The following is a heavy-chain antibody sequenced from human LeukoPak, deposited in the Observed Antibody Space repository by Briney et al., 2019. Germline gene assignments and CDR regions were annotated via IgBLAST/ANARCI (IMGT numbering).Heavy chain of an antibody. J-gene: IGHJ4*02. V-gene: IGHV1-2*02. D-gene: IGHD1-26*01. CDR1: GYTLIDHY. Sequence: GASVKVSCKASGYTLIDHYIHWVRQAPGQGLEWMGWINPKSGDTQYAEKFQGRVTMTRDTSISTAYMELTRLTSDDTALYFCARDLTSTPYWELDYWGQGTLVTVSS. CDR2: INPKSGDT. CDR3: ARDLTSTPYWELDY.